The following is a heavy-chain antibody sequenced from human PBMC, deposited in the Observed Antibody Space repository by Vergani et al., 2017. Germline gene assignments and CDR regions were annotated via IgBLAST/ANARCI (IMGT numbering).Heavy chain of an antibody. CDR1: GDSISSGSYY. CDR3: ARGSMVRGVISFDY. Sequence: QVQLQESGPGLVKPSQTLSLTCTVSGDSISSGSYYWSWIRQPAGKGLEWIGRIYTSGSTNYNPSLKSRVTISVDTSKNQFSLKLSSVTAADTAVYYCARGSMVRGVISFDYWGQGTLVTVSS. J-gene: IGHJ4*02. V-gene: IGHV4-61*02. D-gene: IGHD3-10*01. CDR2: IYTSGST.